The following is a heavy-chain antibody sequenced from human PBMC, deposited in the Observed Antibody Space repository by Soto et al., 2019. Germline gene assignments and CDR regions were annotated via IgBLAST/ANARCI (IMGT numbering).Heavy chain of an antibody. J-gene: IGHJ6*02. CDR2: ISSGSSDK. D-gene: IGHD2-2*01. CDR1: GFTFTSST. Sequence: EMQLVESGGGLVKPGGSLRLSCAASGFTFTSSTMNWVRQAPGKGLEWVSSISSGSSDKYYADSVRGRFTISRDDAKNSVYLQMKGLRAEDSAVYYCVRLDCSGTSCYFYGLDVWGQGTTVTVSS. CDR3: VRLDCSGTSCYFYGLDV. V-gene: IGHV3-21*06.